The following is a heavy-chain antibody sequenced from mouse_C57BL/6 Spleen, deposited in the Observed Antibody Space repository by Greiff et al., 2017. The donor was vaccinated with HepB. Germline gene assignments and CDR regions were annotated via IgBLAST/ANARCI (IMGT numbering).Heavy chain of an antibody. CDR2: IDPENGDT. CDR3: TYYYGRY. Sequence: VQLKESGAELVRPGASVKLSCTASGFNIKDDYMHWVKQRPEQGLEWIGWIDPENGDTEYASKFQGKATITADTSSNTAYLQLSSLTSEDTAVYYCTYYYGRYWGQGTSVTVSS. CDR1: GFNIKDDY. J-gene: IGHJ4*01. D-gene: IGHD1-1*01. V-gene: IGHV14-4*01.